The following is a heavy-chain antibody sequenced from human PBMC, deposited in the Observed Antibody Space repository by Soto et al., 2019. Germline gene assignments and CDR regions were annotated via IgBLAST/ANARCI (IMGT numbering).Heavy chain of an antibody. CDR3: ARQIGGDYTNYYYYMDV. D-gene: IGHD4-17*01. J-gene: IGHJ6*03. V-gene: IGHV4-59*08. CDR2: IYYSGST. Sequence: SETLSLTCTVSGGSISSYYWSWIRQPPGKGLEWIGYIYYSGSTNYNPSLKSRVTISVDTSKNQFSLKLSSVTAADTAVYFCARQIGGDYTNYYYYMDVWGKGTTVTVSS. CDR1: GGSISSYY.